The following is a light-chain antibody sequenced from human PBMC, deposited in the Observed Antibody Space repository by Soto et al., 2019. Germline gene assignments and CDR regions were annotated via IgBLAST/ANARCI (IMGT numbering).Light chain of an antibody. CDR3: QVRDVWPS. CDR1: QSVSTS. Sequence: IVLTQSPVTLALSPGERAVLSCRASQSVSTSLAWYQHKPGQAPRLFIYDASKRAPGIPDRFSGSGSGTDFTLTISSLEPEDIAVYYCQVRDVWPSFGQGTKVEIK. V-gene: IGKV3-11*01. CDR2: DAS. J-gene: IGKJ1*01.